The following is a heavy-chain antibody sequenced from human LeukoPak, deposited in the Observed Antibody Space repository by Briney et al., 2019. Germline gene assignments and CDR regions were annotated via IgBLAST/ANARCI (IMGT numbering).Heavy chain of an antibody. CDR1: GYTFSDYW. CDR2: VYPGDSDT. CDR3: ARPSDFGEFQPFDP. D-gene: IGHD3-10*01. Sequence: GESLKISCKASGYTFSDYWIGWVRQMPGQGLGWMGIVYPGDSDTRYSPSFQGQVTISADKSISTAYLQWSSLKASDTAMYYCARPSDFGEFQPFDPWGQGTLVTVSS. J-gene: IGHJ5*02. V-gene: IGHV5-51*01.